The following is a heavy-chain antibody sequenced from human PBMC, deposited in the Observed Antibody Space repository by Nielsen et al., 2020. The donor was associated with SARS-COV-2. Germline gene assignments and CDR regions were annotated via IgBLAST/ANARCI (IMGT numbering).Heavy chain of an antibody. CDR3: ARVKMATNMGYFDY. V-gene: IGHV1-69*06. CDR2: IIPIFGTA. CDR1: GGTFSSYA. J-gene: IGHJ4*02. Sequence: SVKVSCKASGGTFSSYAISWVRQAPGQGLEWMGGIIPIFGTANYAQKFQGRVTITADKSTSTAYMELSSLRSEDTAVYYCARVKMATNMGYFDYWGQGTLVTVSS. D-gene: IGHD5-24*01.